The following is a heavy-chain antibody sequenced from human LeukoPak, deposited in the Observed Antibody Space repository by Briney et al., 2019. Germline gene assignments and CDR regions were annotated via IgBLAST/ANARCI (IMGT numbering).Heavy chain of an antibody. CDR3: AKGYGWEASYYYYYMDV. D-gene: IGHD1-26*01. J-gene: IGHJ6*03. CDR1: RYTFTSYY. V-gene: IGHV1-46*01. CDR2: INPSGGST. Sequence: ASVKVSCKASRYTFTSYYMHWVRQAPGQGLEWMGIINPSGGSTSYAQKFQGRVTMTRDTSTSTVYMELSSLRAEDTAVYYCAKGYGWEASYYYYYMDVWAKGPRSPSP.